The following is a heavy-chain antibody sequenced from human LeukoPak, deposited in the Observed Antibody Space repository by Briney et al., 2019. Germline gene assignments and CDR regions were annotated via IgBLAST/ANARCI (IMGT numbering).Heavy chain of an antibody. CDR1: GFTFSSYA. J-gene: IGHJ4*02. V-gene: IGHV3-23*01. CDR2: LSGSGVNT. D-gene: IGHD2-15*01. Sequence: PGGSLRLSCAASGFTFSSYAMSWVRQAPGKGLEWVSTLSGSGVNTYYADSVKGRFTISRDNSKNTLYLQMNSLRAEDTAVYYCAKRPYCSGGSCYPFDYWGQGTLVTVSS. CDR3: AKRPYCSGGSCYPFDY.